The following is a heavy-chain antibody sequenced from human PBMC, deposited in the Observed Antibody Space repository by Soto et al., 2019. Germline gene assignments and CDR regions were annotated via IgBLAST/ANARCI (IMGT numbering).Heavy chain of an antibody. J-gene: IGHJ3*02. V-gene: IGHV3-21*01. D-gene: IGHD6-19*01. CDR3: ARDPSAVAGTGDAFDI. Sequence: PGGSLRLSCAASGVTFSSYSMNWVRQAPGKGLEWVSSISSSSSYIYYADSVKGRFTISRDNAKNSLYLQMNSLRAEDTAVYYCARDPSAVAGTGDAFDIWGQGTMVTVSS. CDR1: GVTFSSYS. CDR2: ISSSSSYI.